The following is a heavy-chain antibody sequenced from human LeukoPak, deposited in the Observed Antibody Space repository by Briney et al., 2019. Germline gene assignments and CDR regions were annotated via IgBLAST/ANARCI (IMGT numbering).Heavy chain of an antibody. CDR1: GASVRSDH. J-gene: IGHJ3*02. CDR3: ARDLSVNAFDI. D-gene: IGHD2/OR15-2a*01. Sequence: PSETLSLTCTVSGASVRSDHWNWIRQPPGKGLEWIAYMHGSGSPNYNPSLASRLTLSVDATENLLSLKLTSVTAADTAVNFCARDLSVNAFDIWGQGTLVTVSS. V-gene: IGHV4-59*02. CDR2: MHGSGSP.